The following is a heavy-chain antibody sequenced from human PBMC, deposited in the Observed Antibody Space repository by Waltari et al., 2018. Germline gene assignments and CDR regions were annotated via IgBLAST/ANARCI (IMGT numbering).Heavy chain of an antibody. J-gene: IGHJ6*02. D-gene: IGHD2-21*02. CDR3: ARERDKVYDGMDV. V-gene: IGHV3-21*01. CDR1: GFTFSSYS. Sequence: EVQLVESGGGLVKPGGSLRLSCAASGFTFSSYSMNWVRQAPGKGLEWVSSISSRSSKIYHADSEKGRFTSARDNAKNSLYLQMNSLRAEDTAVYYCARERDKVYDGMDVWGQGTTVTVSS. CDR2: ISSRSSKI.